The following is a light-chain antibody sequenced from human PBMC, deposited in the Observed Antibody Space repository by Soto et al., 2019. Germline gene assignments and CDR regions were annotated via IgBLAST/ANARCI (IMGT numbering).Light chain of an antibody. Sequence: QLVLTQPPSVSGAPGQRVTISCTGSSSNIGANYDVHWYQQRPGTAPKLHIFGNSNRPSGVPDRFSGSKSGTSASLAITGLQAEDEGDYYCQSYDSTLSARYVFGTGTKVTVL. CDR1: SSNIGANYD. J-gene: IGLJ1*01. CDR3: QSYDSTLSARYV. CDR2: GNS. V-gene: IGLV1-40*01.